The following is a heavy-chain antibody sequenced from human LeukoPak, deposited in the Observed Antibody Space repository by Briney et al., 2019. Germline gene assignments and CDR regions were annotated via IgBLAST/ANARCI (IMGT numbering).Heavy chain of an antibody. V-gene: IGHV4-61*02. J-gene: IGHJ4*02. CDR2: IYTSGST. CDR3: ARARYYDFWSGYSYFDY. D-gene: IGHD3-3*01. CDR1: GGSISSGSYY. Sequence: SETLSLTCTVSGGSISSGSYYWSWIRQPAGKGLEWIGRIYTSGSTNYNPSLKSRVTISVDTFKNQFSLKLSSVTAADTAVYYCARARYYDFWSGYSYFDYWGQGTLVTVSS.